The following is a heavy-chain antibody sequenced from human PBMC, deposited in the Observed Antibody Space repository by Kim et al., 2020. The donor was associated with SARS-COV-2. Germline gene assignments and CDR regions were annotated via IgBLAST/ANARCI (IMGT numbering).Heavy chain of an antibody. J-gene: IGHJ4*02. CDR1: GFTFSSYS. D-gene: IGHD2-2*01. V-gene: IGHV3-48*02. Sequence: GGSLRLSCAASGFTFSSYSMNWVRQAPGKGLEWVSYISSSSGNIKYADSVKGRFTISRDNAKNSLYLQMNSLRDEDTAVYYCAREVPLGSNGGYCFDYWGQATLVTVSS. CDR3: AREVPLGSNGGYCFDY. CDR2: ISSSSGNI.